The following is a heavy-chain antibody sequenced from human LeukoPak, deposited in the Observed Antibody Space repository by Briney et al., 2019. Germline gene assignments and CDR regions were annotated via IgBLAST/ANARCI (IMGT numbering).Heavy chain of an antibody. CDR2: ISGSGGNT. J-gene: IGHJ4*02. D-gene: IGHD3-22*01. Sequence: GGSLGLSCAASGFTVSSYAMSWVRQSPGKGLEWVSAISGSGGNTYSADSVKGRCTISRDNSLQTLFLHMNSLRAEDTAVYYCARGMSATSGYLELEYWGQGALVTVST. CDR1: GFTVSSYA. V-gene: IGHV3-23*01. CDR3: ARGMSATSGYLELEY.